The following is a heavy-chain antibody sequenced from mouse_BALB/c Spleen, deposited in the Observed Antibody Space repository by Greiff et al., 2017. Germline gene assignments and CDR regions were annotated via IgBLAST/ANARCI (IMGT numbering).Heavy chain of an antibody. CDR1: GFAFSSYD. V-gene: IGHV5-12-1*01. Sequence: EVKLVESGGGLVKPGGSLKLSCAASGFAFSSYDMSWVRQTPEKRLEWVAYISSGGGSTYYPDTVKGRFTISRDNAKNTLYLQMSSLKSEDTAMYYCARHGVRYFDYWGQGTTLTVSS. J-gene: IGHJ2*01. CDR2: ISSGGGST. D-gene: IGHD2-14*01. CDR3: ARHGVRYFDY.